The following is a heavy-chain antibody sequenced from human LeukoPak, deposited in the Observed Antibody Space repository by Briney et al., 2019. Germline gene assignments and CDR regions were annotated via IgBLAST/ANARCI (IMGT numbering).Heavy chain of an antibody. Sequence: SETLSLTCTVSGVSISSSNSYWGWIRQPRGKGLEWIGSIYYTGNTYYNASLKSRVTISIDTSKNQISLRLTSVTATDTAIYYCARQTGSGLFILPGGQGTLVTVPS. CDR1: GVSISSSNSY. D-gene: IGHD3/OR15-3a*01. CDR3: ARQTGSGLFILP. J-gene: IGHJ4*02. CDR2: IYYTGNT. V-gene: IGHV4-39*01.